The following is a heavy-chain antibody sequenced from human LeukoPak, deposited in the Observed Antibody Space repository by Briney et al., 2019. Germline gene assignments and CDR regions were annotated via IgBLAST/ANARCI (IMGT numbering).Heavy chain of an antibody. J-gene: IGHJ3*02. CDR1: GFTFSSYA. D-gene: IGHD4-23*01. CDR3: ANLNYGGRLLDAFDI. Sequence: GGSLRFSGAASGFTFSSYAMSWVRQAPGKGLKWASAISGSGGSTYYADSVKGRFTISRDNSKNTLYLQMNSLRAEDTAVYYCANLNYGGRLLDAFDIWGQGTMVTVSS. V-gene: IGHV3-23*01. CDR2: ISGSGGST.